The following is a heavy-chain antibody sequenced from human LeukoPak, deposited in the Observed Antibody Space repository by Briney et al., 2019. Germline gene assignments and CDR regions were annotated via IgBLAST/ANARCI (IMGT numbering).Heavy chain of an antibody. CDR1: GYTFTNYG. CDR2: ISPYNGNT. D-gene: IGHD1-1*01. Sequence: ASVNLSCKTSGYTFTNYGITWVRLAPGQGLEWMGWISPYNGNTNYAHKFQGRVTMTADTSTSEAYMELRSLKSDDTAVVYCARGTNYPNYWGKGSLVSVSS. CDR3: ARGTNYPNY. V-gene: IGHV1-18*01. J-gene: IGHJ4*02.